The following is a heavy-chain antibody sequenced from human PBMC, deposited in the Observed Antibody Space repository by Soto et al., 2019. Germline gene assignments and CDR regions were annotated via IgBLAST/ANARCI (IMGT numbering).Heavy chain of an antibody. D-gene: IGHD2-15*01. CDR2: IKSKTDGGTT. J-gene: IGHJ4*02. CDR3: TTGYCSGGSCYRREYYFDY. Sequence: EVQLVESGGGLVKPGGSLRLSCAASGFTFSNAWMSWVRQAPGKGLEWVGRIKSKTDGGTTDYAAPVKGRFTISRDDSKNTLYLQMNSLKTEDTAVYYCTTGYCSGGSCYRREYYFDYWGQGTLVTVSS. CDR1: GFTFSNAW. V-gene: IGHV3-15*01.